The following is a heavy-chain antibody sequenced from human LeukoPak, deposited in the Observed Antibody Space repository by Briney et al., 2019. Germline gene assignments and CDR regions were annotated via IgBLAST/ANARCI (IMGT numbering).Heavy chain of an antibody. CDR1: GGTFNTYG. J-gene: IGHJ3*02. CDR3: ARAPGTKGYNWNAEDDAFDI. D-gene: IGHD1-1*01. V-gene: IGHV1-69*04. Sequence: SVKVSCKASGGTFNTYGVSWVRQAPGQGLEWMGRIIPILALTNYAQNFQGRLTITADKSTGVAYMELSSLRSENTAVYYCARAPGTKGYNWNAEDDAFDIWGQGTMVTVSS. CDR2: IIPILALT.